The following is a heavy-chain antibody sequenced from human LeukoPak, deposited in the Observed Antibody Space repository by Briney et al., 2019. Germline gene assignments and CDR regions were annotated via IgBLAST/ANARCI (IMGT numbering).Heavy chain of an antibody. CDR2: INPNSGGT. CDR1: GYTFTGYY. D-gene: IGHD3-16*01. Sequence: GSSVKVSCKASGYTFTGYYMHWVRQAPGQGLEWMGWINPNSGGTNYAQKFQGWVTMTRDTSISTAYMELSRLRSDDTAVYYCARDGARPRGKEAFDIWGQGTMVTVSS. J-gene: IGHJ3*02. V-gene: IGHV1-2*04. CDR3: ARDGARPRGKEAFDI.